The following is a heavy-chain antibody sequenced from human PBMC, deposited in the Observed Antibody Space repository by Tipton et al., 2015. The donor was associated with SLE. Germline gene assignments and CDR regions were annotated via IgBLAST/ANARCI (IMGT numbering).Heavy chain of an antibody. V-gene: IGHV3-21*05. CDR3: AKDPERNYYFDY. D-gene: IGHD1-14*01. Sequence: SLRLSCSASGFTFSSYAMHWVRQAPGKGLEWVSYISSSSSYTNYADSVKGRFTISRDNSKNTLYLQMNSLRAEDTAVYYCAKDPERNYYFDYWGQGTLVTVSS. CDR2: ISSSSSYT. CDR1: GFTFSSYA. J-gene: IGHJ4*02.